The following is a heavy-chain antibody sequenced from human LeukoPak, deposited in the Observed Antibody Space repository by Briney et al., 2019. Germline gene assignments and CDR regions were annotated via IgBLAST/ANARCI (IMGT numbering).Heavy chain of an antibody. V-gene: IGHV3-7*01. Sequence: PGGSLRLSCAASGFTFSRYWMSWVRQAPGKGLEWVANIKEDGSEKHYVDSVKGRFSISRDNAKNSVYLQMNSLRAEDTAVYYCARARTSAYGDYWGQGTLVTVSS. CDR1: GFTFSRYW. J-gene: IGHJ4*02. D-gene: IGHD4-17*01. CDR2: IKEDGSEK. CDR3: ARARTSAYGDY.